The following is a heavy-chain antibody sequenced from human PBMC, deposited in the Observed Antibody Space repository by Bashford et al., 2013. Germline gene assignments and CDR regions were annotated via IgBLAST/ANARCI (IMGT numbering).Heavy chain of an antibody. D-gene: IGHD1-26*01. J-gene: IGHJ3*02. CDR2: ISGGGSDT. Sequence: VRQAPGKGLEWVSTISGGGSDTYYADSVKGRFSISRDNSKSTLYVQVNSLTAEDTAVYYCAKFVEYSGSPNFVDAFDIWGQGTMVTVSS. CDR3: AKFVEYSGSPNFVDAFDI. V-gene: IGHV3-23*01.